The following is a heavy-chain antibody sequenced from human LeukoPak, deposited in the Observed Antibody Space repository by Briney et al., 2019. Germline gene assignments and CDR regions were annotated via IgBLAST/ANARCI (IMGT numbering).Heavy chain of an antibody. CDR3: ARDSSSWNNWFDP. D-gene: IGHD6-13*01. Sequence: GGSLRLSCAASGFTFSSYSMSWVRQAPGKGLEWVANIKQDGSEKYYVDSVKGRFTISRDNAKNSLYLQMNSLRAEDTAVYYCARDSSSWNNWFDPWGQGTLVTVSS. CDR2: IKQDGSEK. V-gene: IGHV3-7*01. J-gene: IGHJ5*02. CDR1: GFTFSSYS.